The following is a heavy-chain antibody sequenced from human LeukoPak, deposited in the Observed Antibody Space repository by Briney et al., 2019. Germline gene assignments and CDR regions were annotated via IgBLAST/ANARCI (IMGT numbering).Heavy chain of an antibody. J-gene: IGHJ4*02. V-gene: IGHV3-66*01. D-gene: IGHD5-12*01. CDR2: IYSGGSS. Sequence: GGSLRLSCEASGLTVNNNYMSWVRQAPGKGLEWVSVIYSGGSSYYADSVKGRFTISRDNSKNTVYLQMNSLRVEDTAVYYCARGMGGYGGYDYWGQGTLVTVSS. CDR3: ARGMGGYGGYDY. CDR1: GLTVNNNY.